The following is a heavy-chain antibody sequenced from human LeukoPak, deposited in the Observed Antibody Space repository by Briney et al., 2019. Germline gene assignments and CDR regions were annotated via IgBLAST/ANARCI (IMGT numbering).Heavy chain of an antibody. CDR1: GGSINNFY. CDR3: ARHPRGDSSNPPDSFDI. CDR2: IFYSGTT. Sequence: SETLSLTCTVSGGSINNFYWSWIRQAPGKGLEWLGFIFYSGTTNYSPSLESRVSMSVDTSRNQFSLNLRSLTAAYTAVYYCARHPRGDSSNPPDSFDIWGQGTVVTVSS. J-gene: IGHJ3*02. D-gene: IGHD2-21*02. V-gene: IGHV4-59*08.